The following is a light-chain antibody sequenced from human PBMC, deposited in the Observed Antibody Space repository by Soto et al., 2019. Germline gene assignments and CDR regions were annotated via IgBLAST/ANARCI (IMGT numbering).Light chain of an antibody. CDR3: QKFSAGPT. V-gene: IGKV1-27*01. J-gene: IGKJ4*01. CDR1: QAIYNY. Sequence: DIQMTQSPSSLSASVGDRVTITCRASQAIYNYLAWYQQKPWKVPTLLISAASTLQSGVPSRCSSSGSGTDYTLTISDLQPEDVATYYCQKFSAGPTFDGGTKVEI. CDR2: AAS.